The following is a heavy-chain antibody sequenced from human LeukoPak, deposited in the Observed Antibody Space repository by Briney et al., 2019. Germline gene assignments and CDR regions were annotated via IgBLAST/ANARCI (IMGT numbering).Heavy chain of an antibody. CDR3: AREAAAGAHFDY. Sequence: GGSLRLSCAASGFTFSSFPMTWVRQAPGKGLEWVSAISGSGDTTYYADSVKGRFTISRDNAKNSLYLQMNSLRAEDTAVYYCAREAAAGAHFDYWGQGTLVTVSS. CDR1: GFTFSSFP. V-gene: IGHV3-23*01. D-gene: IGHD6-13*01. CDR2: ISGSGDTT. J-gene: IGHJ4*02.